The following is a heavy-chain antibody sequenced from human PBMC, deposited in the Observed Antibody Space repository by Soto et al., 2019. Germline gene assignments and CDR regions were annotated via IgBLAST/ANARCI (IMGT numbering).Heavy chain of an antibody. CDR1: GYTFTSYG. J-gene: IGHJ3*02. D-gene: IGHD3-22*01. CDR3: ARGRHYYDSSGYLAQGAFDI. V-gene: IGHV1-18*01. CDR2: ISAYNGNT. Sequence: ASVKVSCKASGYTFTSYGISWVRQAPGQGLEWMGWISAYNGNTNYAQKLQGRATMTTDTSTSTAYMELRSLRSDDTAVYYCARGRHYYDSSGYLAQGAFDIWGQGTMVTVSS.